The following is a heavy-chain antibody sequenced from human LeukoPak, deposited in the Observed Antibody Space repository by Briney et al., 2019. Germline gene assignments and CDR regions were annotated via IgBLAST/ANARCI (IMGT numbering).Heavy chain of an antibody. CDR3: ASQSGDYDDVWGRPVAFDI. Sequence: GGPLRLSCAASGFTYSSYWMSWVRQAPGKGLEWVANIKQDGSEKYYVDSVKGRFTISRDNAKNSLYLQMNSLRAEDTAVYYCASQSGDYDDVWGRPVAFDIWGQGTMVTVSS. CDR2: IKQDGSEK. CDR1: GFTYSSYW. D-gene: IGHD3-16*01. J-gene: IGHJ3*02. V-gene: IGHV3-7*01.